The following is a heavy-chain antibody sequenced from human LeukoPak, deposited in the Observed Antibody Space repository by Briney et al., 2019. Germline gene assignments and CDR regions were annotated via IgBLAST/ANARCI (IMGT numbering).Heavy chain of an antibody. D-gene: IGHD3-22*01. Sequence: GGSLRLSCAASGFTVSSNYMSWVRQAPGKGLEWVSVIYSGGSTYYADSVKGRFTISRDNSKNTLYLQMNSLRAEDTAVYYCASSELGGYYSFDYWGQGTLVTVSS. CDR3: ASSELGGYYSFDY. CDR1: GFTVSSNY. CDR2: IYSGGST. J-gene: IGHJ4*02. V-gene: IGHV3-66*01.